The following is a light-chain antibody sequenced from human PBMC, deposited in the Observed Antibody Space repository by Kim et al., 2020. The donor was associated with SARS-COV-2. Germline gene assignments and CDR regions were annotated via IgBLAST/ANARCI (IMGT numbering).Light chain of an antibody. J-gene: IGLJ3*02. Sequence: SYELTQPPSVSVAPGKTARITCGGNNIGSKSVHWYQQKPGQAPVLVIYYDSDRPSGIPARFSGANSGNTATLTISRVEAGDEADYYCQVWDSSSDHPNWVFGGGTKLTVL. V-gene: IGLV3-21*04. CDR2: YDS. CDR1: NIGSKS. CDR3: QVWDSSSDHPNWV.